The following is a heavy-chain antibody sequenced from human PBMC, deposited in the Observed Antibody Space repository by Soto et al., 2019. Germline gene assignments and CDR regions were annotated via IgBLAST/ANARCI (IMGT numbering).Heavy chain of an antibody. CDR1: GFTFSDYT. V-gene: IGHV3-11*01. CDR2: INSIGSTI. Sequence: GSLRLTCTASGFTFSDYTMSWVRQAPGKGLEWIAYINSIGSTIYYADSVKGRFTVSRDNAKNSLYLQMNSLSAEDTALYHCAKSRGGTANGLDVWGQGTTVTVSS. CDR3: AKSRGGTANGLDV. J-gene: IGHJ6*02. D-gene: IGHD2-15*01.